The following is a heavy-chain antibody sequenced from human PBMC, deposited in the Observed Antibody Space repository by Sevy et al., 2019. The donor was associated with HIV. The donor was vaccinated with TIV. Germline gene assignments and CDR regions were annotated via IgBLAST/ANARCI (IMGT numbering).Heavy chain of an antibody. CDR1: EYTFIDYY. CDR3: AREEIGYGMDV. Sequence: ASVKVSCKATEYTFIDYYIHCVRQAPGQGLEWMGWINPKRGGANYAQSFQGRVTMTRDTSLNTIYMQLTSLRGDDTAVYYCAREEIGYGMDVWGQGTAVTVSS. CDR2: INPKRGGA. J-gene: IGHJ6*02. V-gene: IGHV1-2*02.